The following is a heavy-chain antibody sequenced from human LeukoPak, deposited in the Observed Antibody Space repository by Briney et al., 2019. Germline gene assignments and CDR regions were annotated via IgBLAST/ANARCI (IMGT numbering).Heavy chain of an antibody. D-gene: IGHD6-19*01. V-gene: IGHV3-7*01. CDR2: IKEDGSIQ. CDR1: GFTFSSYW. J-gene: IGHJ4*02. Sequence: PGGSLRLSCVASGFTFSSYWMTWVRQAPGKGLEWLANIKEDGSIQYYLDSVRGRFTISRDNAKTSVSLQLNSLRADDTAVYYCARDVWTGVAVSDYWGQGTLVTVSS. CDR3: ARDVWTGVAVSDY.